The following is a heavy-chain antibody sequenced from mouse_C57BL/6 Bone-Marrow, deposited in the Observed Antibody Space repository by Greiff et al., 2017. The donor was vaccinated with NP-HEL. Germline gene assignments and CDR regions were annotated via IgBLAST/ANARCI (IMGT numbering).Heavy chain of an antibody. CDR3: TRGYGSSSYWYFDV. CDR1: GYTFTSYW. D-gene: IGHD1-1*01. CDR2: IYPGNSDT. Sequence: VQLQQSGTVLARPGASVKMSCKTSGYTFTSYWMHWVKQRPGQGLEWIGAIYPGNSDTSYNQKFKGKAKLTAVTSASTAYMELSSLTNEDSAVYYGTRGYGSSSYWYFDVWGTGTTVTVSS. J-gene: IGHJ1*03. V-gene: IGHV1-5*01.